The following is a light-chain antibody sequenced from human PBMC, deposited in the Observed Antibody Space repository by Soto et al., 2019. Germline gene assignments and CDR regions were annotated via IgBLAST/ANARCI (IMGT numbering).Light chain of an antibody. Sequence: QSALTQPRSVSGSPGQSVTISCTGTSSDVGDYNYVSWYQQHPGKAPRLMIYDVTKRPSGVPDRFSGSQSGNTASLTISGLQAEDEADYYCQSYDRSLSGTVFGTGTKVTVL. J-gene: IGLJ1*01. CDR1: SSDVGDYNY. V-gene: IGLV2-11*01. CDR2: DVT. CDR3: QSYDRSLSGTV.